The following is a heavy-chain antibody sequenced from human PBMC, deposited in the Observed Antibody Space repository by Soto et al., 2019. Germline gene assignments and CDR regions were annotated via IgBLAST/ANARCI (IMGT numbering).Heavy chain of an antibody. Sequence: GGSLRLSCAASGFTFNNFAMSWVRQAPGKGLEWVSAITGGGDSTYYAVSVKGRFTISRDNSKNTLYLQMNSLRAEDTAVYYCGGVAGYFDYWGQGTLVTVSS. D-gene: IGHD3-10*01. CDR3: GGVAGYFDY. CDR1: GFTFNNFA. CDR2: ITGGGDST. J-gene: IGHJ4*02. V-gene: IGHV3-23*01.